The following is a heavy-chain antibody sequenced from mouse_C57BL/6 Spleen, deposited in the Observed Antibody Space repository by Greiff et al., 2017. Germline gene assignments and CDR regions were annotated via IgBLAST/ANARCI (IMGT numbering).Heavy chain of an antibody. CDR1: GYTFTSYW. Sequence: VQLQQPGAELVKPGASVKMSCKASGYTFTSYWITWVKQRPGQGLEWIGDIYPGSGSTNYNEKFKRKATLTVDTSSSTADMHLSSLTSEDSAVYYWASGGDYERWYFDVWGTGTTVTVSS. CDR3: ASGGDYERWYFDV. J-gene: IGHJ1*03. CDR2: IYPGSGST. V-gene: IGHV1-55*01. D-gene: IGHD2-4*01.